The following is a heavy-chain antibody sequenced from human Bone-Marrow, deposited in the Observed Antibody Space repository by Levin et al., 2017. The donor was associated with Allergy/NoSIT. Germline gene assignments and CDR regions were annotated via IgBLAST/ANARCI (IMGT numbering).Heavy chain of an antibody. CDR1: GFTLSSYY. V-gene: IGHV3-11*01. CDR3: ARVPLWFGEDTNYGMDV. CDR2: ISSSGATT. Sequence: GGSLRLSCGASGFTLSSYYMSWIRQAPGKGLEWVSSISSSGATTYYADSVKGRFIISRDNAKKSLFLQMNTLTAGDTAVYYCARVPLWFGEDTNYGMDVWGQGTTVTVSS. D-gene: IGHD3-10*01. J-gene: IGHJ6*02.